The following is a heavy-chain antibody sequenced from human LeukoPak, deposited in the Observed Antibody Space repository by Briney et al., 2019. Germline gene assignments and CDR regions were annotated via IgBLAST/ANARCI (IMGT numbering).Heavy chain of an antibody. V-gene: IGHV4-30-2*01. CDR3: ARDPGNGVLDI. CDR2: IYHSGST. D-gene: IGHD2-8*01. Sequence: KPSETLSLTCTVSGGSISSGGYYWSWIRQPPGKGLEWIGYIYHSGSTYYNPSLKSRVTISVDRSKNQFSLKLGSVTAADTAVYYCARDPGNGVLDIWGQGTMVTVSS. J-gene: IGHJ3*02. CDR1: GGSISSGGYY.